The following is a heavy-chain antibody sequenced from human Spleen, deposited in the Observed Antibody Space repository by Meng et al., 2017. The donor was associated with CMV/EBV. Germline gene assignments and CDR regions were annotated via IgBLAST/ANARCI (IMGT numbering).Heavy chain of an antibody. CDR3: ARDSVLRGVPISHYFYAMDV. CDR2: IIPMFGKV. Sequence: SVKVSCKASGGNFSSYSITWVRQAPGQGLEWMGGIIPMFGKVNYAQKFQGRVTITTEEPTSTAYMELSSLRSEDTAVYYCARDSVLRGVPISHYFYAMDVWGQGTTVTVSS. V-gene: IGHV1-69*05. J-gene: IGHJ6*02. CDR1: GGNFSSYS. D-gene: IGHD3-10*01.